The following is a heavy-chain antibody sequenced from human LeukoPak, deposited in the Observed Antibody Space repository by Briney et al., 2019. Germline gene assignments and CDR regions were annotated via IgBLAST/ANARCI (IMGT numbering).Heavy chain of an antibody. CDR1: GGSFSGYY. Sequence: SETLSLTCAVYGGSFSGYYWSWIRQPPGKGLEWIGEINHSGSTNYNPSLKSRVTISVDTSKNQFSLKLSSVTAADTAAYYCARDSTGDTAMLDWYFDLWGRGTLVTVSS. V-gene: IGHV4-34*01. CDR3: ARDSTGDTAMLDWYFDL. D-gene: IGHD5-18*01. CDR2: INHSGST. J-gene: IGHJ2*01.